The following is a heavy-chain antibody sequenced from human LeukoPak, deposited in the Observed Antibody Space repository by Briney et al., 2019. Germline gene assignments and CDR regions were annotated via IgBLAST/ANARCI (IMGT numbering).Heavy chain of an antibody. CDR2: INSDGSTT. J-gene: IGHJ5*02. CDR3: ARGKGATESRHYSWFDP. Sequence: GGSLRLSCAAPGFTFDDFGMHWVRQAPGKGLVWVSRINSDGSTTNYADSVKGRFTISRDNAKNMLYLQMNSLRAEDTALYYCARGKGATESRHYSWFDPWGQGTLVTISS. D-gene: IGHD1-26*01. V-gene: IGHV3-74*01. CDR1: GFTFDDFG.